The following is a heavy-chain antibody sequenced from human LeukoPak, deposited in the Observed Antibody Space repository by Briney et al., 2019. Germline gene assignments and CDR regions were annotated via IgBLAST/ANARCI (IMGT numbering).Heavy chain of an antibody. Sequence: GGSLRLSCAASGFTFSSYWMHWVRQAPGQGLVWVSRINSDGSSTSYADSVKGRFTISRDNAKNTLYLQMNSLRAEDTAVYYCARGALWYDSNWGQGTLVTVSS. CDR3: ARGALWYDSN. J-gene: IGHJ4*02. V-gene: IGHV3-74*01. CDR1: GFTFSSYW. CDR2: INSDGSST. D-gene: IGHD1-20*01.